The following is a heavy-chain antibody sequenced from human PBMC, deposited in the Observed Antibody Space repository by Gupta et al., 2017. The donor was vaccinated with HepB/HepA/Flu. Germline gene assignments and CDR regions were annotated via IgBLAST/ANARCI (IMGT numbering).Heavy chain of an antibody. CDR2: IKSKINNYAI. CDR1: GFTLSGSA. J-gene: IGHJ6*02. D-gene: IGHD1-26*01. V-gene: IGHV3-73*01. CDR3: TRLQPWVPKGMDV. Sequence: EVQLVESGGALVEPGGSLTLSCFGFTLSGSAVHWVRQASGKGLEWIARIKSKINNYAIAYAASVKGRFTVSRDDPQNTAYLQMNSLTIEDTAVYYCTRLQPWVPKGMDVWGRGTTVSVSS.